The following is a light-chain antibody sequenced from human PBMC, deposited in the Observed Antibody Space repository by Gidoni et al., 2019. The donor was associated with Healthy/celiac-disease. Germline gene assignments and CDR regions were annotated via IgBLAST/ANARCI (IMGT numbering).Light chain of an antibody. CDR2: DAS. V-gene: IGKV3-11*01. CDR1: QSVSSY. J-gene: IGKJ3*01. CDR3: QQRSNWQFT. Sequence: EIVLTQSPATLSLSPGERSTLSCRASQSVSSYLAWYQQKPGQAPRLLIDDASNRATGIPARFSGSGYGTDFTLTISSLEPEDFAVYYGQQRSNWQFTFGPGTKVDIK.